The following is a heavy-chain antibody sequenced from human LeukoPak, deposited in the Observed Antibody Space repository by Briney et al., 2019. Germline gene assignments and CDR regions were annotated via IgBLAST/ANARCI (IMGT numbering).Heavy chain of an antibody. V-gene: IGHV4-34*01. CDR1: GGSFSGYY. J-gene: IGHJ4*02. Sequence: SETLSLTCAVSGGSFSGYYWSLIRQPPGKGLEWIGEINHSGSTNYNPSLKSRVTISVDTSKNQFSLKLSSVTAADTAVYYCARLYGSGSSYWGQGTLVTVSS. CDR2: INHSGST. CDR3: ARLYGSGSSY. D-gene: IGHD3-10*01.